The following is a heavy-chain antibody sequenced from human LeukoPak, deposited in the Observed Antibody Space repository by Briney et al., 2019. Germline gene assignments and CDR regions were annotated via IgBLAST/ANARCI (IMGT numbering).Heavy chain of an antibody. CDR1: GFIVSSNY. CDR2: IYSGGST. J-gene: IGHJ4*02. CDR3: ARSTGFWSGYPFDY. D-gene: IGHD3-3*01. V-gene: IGHV3-53*01. Sequence: GGSLRLSCAASGFIVSSNYMSWVRQAPGKGLEWVSVIYSGGSTYYADSVKGRFTISRDNSKNTLCLQMNSLRAEDTAVYYCARSTGFWSGYPFDYWGQGTLVTVSS.